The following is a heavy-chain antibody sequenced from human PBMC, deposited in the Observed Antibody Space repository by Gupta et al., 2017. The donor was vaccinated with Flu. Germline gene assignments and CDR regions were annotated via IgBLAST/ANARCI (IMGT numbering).Heavy chain of an antibody. CDR2: LSGSGGSI. D-gene: IGHD5-12*01. V-gene: IGHV3-23*01. J-gene: IGHJ4*02. CDR3: AKGGGYNVSYPLGY. Sequence: RQAAGKGLEWVSALSGSGGSIYYADSVKGRFTISRDNSKNTLYLQMNRLRAEDTAVYYCAKGGGYNVSYPLGYWGQGTLVTVSS.